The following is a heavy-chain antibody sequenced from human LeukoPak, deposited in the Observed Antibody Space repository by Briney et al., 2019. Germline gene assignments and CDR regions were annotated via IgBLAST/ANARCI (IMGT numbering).Heavy chain of an antibody. J-gene: IGHJ4*02. D-gene: IGHD3-16*01. Sequence: PGGSLRLSCAASGFTFSNYWMNWVRQPPGKGLEWVANIKQDGSETYYVDSVKGRFTISRDNAKNSLYLQMNGLRTEDTAVYYCATDMTATGGLGYWGQGTLVTVSS. CDR3: ATDMTATGGLGY. CDR1: GFTFSNYW. V-gene: IGHV3-7*01. CDR2: IKQDGSET.